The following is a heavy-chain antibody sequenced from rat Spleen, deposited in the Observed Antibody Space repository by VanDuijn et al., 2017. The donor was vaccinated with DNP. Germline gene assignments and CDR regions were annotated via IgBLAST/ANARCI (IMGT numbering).Heavy chain of an antibody. V-gene: IGHV5-31*01. CDR3: ARHIIGVEAMDA. D-gene: IGHD4-3*01. CDR2: ITSSGSDT. Sequence: EVQLVESGGDLVQPGRSLKLSCVASGFTFNNYWMTWIRQVPGKGLEWFASITSSGSDTYYPDSVKGRFTISRDNARNTLYLQMDSLRSEDTATYFCARHIIGVEAMDAWGQGTSVTVSS. CDR1: GFTFNNYW. J-gene: IGHJ4*01.